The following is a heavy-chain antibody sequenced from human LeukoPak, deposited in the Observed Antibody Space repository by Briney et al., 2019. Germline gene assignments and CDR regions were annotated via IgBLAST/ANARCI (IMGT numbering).Heavy chain of an antibody. CDR3: ARCPYAAPVETP. D-gene: IGHD2-15*01. V-gene: IGHV4-59*01. J-gene: IGHJ5*02. CDR1: GGSIGTFY. CDR2: VFYNGDT. Sequence: SETLSLTCTVSGGSIGTFYWSWIRQPPGKGLEWIGYVFYNGDTYYSPSLRSRVTISLDTSKNQFSLKLTSVTAADTAIYFCARCPYAAPVETPWGQGALVTVSS.